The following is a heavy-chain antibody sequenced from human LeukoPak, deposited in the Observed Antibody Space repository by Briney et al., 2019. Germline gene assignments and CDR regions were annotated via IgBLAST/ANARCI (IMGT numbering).Heavy chain of an antibody. CDR2: IYYSGST. CDR3: ARIDLWFGELFYFDY. J-gene: IGHJ4*02. CDR1: GGSISSYY. V-gene: IGHV4-59*01. D-gene: IGHD3-10*01. Sequence: SETLSLTCTVSGGSISSYYWSWIRQPPGKGLEWIGYIYYSGSTNYNPSLKSRVTISVGTSKNQFSLKLSSVTAADTAVYYCARIDLWFGELFYFDYWGQGTLVTVSS.